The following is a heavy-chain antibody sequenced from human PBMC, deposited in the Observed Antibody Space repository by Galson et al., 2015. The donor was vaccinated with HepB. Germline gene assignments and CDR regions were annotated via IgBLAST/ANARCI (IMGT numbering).Heavy chain of an antibody. Sequence: SVKVSCKASGGTFSSSAIRWVRQAPGQGLEWMGGLIPIFGTAHYAQKFQGRVTITADESTSTAYMELSSLRSEETAVYYCASVAITATTGSFDYWGQGTLVTVSS. CDR3: ASVAITATTGSFDY. CDR1: GGTFSSSA. D-gene: IGHD1-20*01. CDR2: LIPIFGTA. V-gene: IGHV1-69*13. J-gene: IGHJ4*02.